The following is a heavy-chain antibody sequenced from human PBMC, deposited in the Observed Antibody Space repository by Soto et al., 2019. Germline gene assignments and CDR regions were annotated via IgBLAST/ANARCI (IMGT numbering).Heavy chain of an antibody. D-gene: IGHD6-6*01. V-gene: IGHV1-8*01. J-gene: IGHJ6*02. CDR2: MNPNSGNT. CDR3: ARSIAARPGKGYYYYGMDV. Sequence: ASVKVSCKASGYTFTSYDINWVRQATGQGLEWMGWMNPNSGNTGYAQKFQGRVTMTRNTSISTAYMELSSLRSEDTAVYYCARSIAARPGKGYYYYGMDVWGQGTTVTVSS. CDR1: GYTFTSYD.